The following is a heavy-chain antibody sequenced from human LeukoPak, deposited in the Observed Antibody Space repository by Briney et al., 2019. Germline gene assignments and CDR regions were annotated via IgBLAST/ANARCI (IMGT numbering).Heavy chain of an antibody. D-gene: IGHD2-15*01. V-gene: IGHV3-11*01. CDR3: ARDHDSLGY. CDR2: ISDSGSTI. CDR1: GFMFSDHY. J-gene: IGHJ4*02. Sequence: GGSLRLSCAASGFMFSDHYMSWIRHAPGKGLEWIAYISDSGSTIYYADSVNGRSTISRDNAKKSLFLQMNRLRADDTAVYYCARDHDSLGYWGQGTLVTVSS.